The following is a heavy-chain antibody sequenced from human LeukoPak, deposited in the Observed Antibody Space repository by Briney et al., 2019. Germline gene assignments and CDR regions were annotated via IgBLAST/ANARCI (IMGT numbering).Heavy chain of an antibody. CDR1: GFTFSDYT. CDR2: INQDESAK. D-gene: IGHD5-24*01. J-gene: IGHJ4*01. Sequence: GGSLRLSCAASGFTFSDYTMNWVRQAPGKGLEWVASINQDESAKRYVDSVKGRFTISRDNTKNSLFLQMNSLGAEDAAFYYCAKLLRDVTIYDFWGHGTLVTVSS. V-gene: IGHV3-7*01. CDR3: AKLLRDVTIYDF.